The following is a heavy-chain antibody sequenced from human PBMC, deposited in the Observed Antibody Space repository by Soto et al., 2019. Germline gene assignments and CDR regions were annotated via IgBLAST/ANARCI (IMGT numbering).Heavy chain of an antibody. CDR1: GGSISSGGYY. J-gene: IGHJ6*04. CDR3: ARATGHHCSSTSCYSDV. V-gene: IGHV4-31*03. Sequence: QVQLQESGPGLVKPSQTLSLTCTVSGGSISSGGYYWSWIRQHPGKGLEWIGYIYYSGSTYYNPSLKSRVTISVDTSKNQFSLKLSSVTAADTAVYYCARATGHHCSSTSCYSDVWGKGTTVTVSS. D-gene: IGHD2-2*01. CDR2: IYYSGST.